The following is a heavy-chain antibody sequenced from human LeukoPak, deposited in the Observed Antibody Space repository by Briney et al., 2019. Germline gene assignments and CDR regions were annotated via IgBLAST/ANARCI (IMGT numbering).Heavy chain of an antibody. D-gene: IGHD3-9*01. Sequence: GGSLRLSCAASGFTVSSNYMNWVRQAPGKGLEWVSVIYSGGSTYYADSVKGRFTISRDNSKNTLYLQMNSLRAEDTAVYYCARESGRTGYVDYWGQGTLVTVSS. CDR2: IYSGGST. V-gene: IGHV3-53*01. J-gene: IGHJ4*02. CDR1: GFTVSSNY. CDR3: ARESGRTGYVDY.